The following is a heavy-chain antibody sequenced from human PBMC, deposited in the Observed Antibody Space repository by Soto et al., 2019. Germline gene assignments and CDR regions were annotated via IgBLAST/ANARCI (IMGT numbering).Heavy chain of an antibody. J-gene: IGHJ6*02. V-gene: IGHV4-30-4*01. CDR3: ARLGPTTVPTSYFTGNYNGMDV. CDR2: IYYSGST. D-gene: IGHD4-17*01. Sequence: SETLSLTCTVSGGSISSGDYYWSWIRQPPGKGLEWIGYIYYSGSTYYNPPLRSRLTISVDTSKNQFSLKLSSVTAADTAVYCCARLGPTTVPTSYFTGNYNGMDVWGQGTTVTVS. CDR1: GGSISSGDYY.